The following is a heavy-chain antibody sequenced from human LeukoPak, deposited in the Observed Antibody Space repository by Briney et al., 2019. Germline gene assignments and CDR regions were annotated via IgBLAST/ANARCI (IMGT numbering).Heavy chain of an antibody. CDR3: AKELNYDFWSGYIYGMDV. CDR1: GFTFDDYA. J-gene: IGHJ6*02. CDR2: ISWNSGSI. Sequence: LSGGSLRLSCAASGFTFDDYAMHWVRQAPGKGLEWVSGISWNSGSIGYADSVKGRFTISRDNAKNSLYLQMNSLRAEDTALYYYAKELNYDFWSGYIYGMDVWGQGTTVTVSS. D-gene: IGHD3-3*01. V-gene: IGHV3-9*01.